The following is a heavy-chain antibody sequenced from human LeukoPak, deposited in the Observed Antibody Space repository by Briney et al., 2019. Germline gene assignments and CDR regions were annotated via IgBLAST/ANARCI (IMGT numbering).Heavy chain of an antibody. CDR2: ISSSSSTI. D-gene: IGHD1-1*01. CDR3: AREYNWNPLDY. Sequence: GGSLRLSCAASGFTFSSYSMNWVRQAPGKGLEWVSYISSSSSTIYYADSVKGRFTISRDNAKNSLYLQMNSLRAEETAGYYCAREYNWNPLDYWGQGTLVTVSS. J-gene: IGHJ4*02. V-gene: IGHV3-48*04. CDR1: GFTFSSYS.